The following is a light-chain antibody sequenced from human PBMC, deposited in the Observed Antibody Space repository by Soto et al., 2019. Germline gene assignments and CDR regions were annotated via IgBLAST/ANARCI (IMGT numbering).Light chain of an antibody. CDR1: SSNIGAGYD. V-gene: IGLV1-40*01. CDR2: GNT. J-gene: IGLJ1*01. CDR3: QSYDSRLSVV. Sequence: QSVLTQPPSVSGARGQRVTISCTGSSSNIGAGYDVHWYKHLPGTAPKLLISGNTNRPSGVPDRFSGSKSGTSASLAITGLQAEDEADYYCQSYDSRLSVVFGTGTKVTVL.